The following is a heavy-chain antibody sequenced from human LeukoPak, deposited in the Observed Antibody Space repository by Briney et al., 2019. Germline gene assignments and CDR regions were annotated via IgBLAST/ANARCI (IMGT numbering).Heavy chain of an antibody. V-gene: IGHV3-7*01. J-gene: IGHJ3*01. CDR1: EFTFSGYW. CDR2: INQDGSEK. Sequence: GGSLRLSGVASEFTFSGYWMSWVRQAPGKGLEWAANINQDGSEKYYVDSVKGRFTISRDNAKNSLSLQMNSLRAEDTAVYYCVRDARLVNIDAFDVWGRGTKVTVSS. CDR3: VRDARLVNIDAFDV. D-gene: IGHD2-21*01.